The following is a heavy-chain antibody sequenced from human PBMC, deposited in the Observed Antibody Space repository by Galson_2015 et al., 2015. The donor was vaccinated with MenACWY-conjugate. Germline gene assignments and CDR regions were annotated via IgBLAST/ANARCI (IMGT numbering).Heavy chain of an antibody. CDR3: ARDRLGAYSYGSGRGPDY. V-gene: IGHV3-48*03. CDR1: GFTFSSYE. D-gene: IGHD3-10*01. CDR2: ISSSGSTI. J-gene: IGHJ4*02. Sequence: SLRLSCAASGFTFSSYEMNWFRQAPGNGLEWVSYISSSGSTIYYADSVKGRFTISRDNAKNSLYLQMSSLGAEDTTVYYCARDRLGAYSYGSGRGPDYWGQGTLVTVSS.